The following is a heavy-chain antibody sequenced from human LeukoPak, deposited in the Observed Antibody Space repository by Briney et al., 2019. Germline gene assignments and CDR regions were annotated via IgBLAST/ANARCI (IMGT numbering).Heavy chain of an antibody. V-gene: IGHV3-30*02. Sequence: PGGSLRLSCAASGFTFSSYAMSWVRQAPGKGLEWVAFIRYDGSKKYYADSVKGRFTISRDNSKNTLYLQMNSLRAEDAAVYYCAKELRYYDSSGYYDDYWGQGTLVTVSS. D-gene: IGHD3-22*01. CDR3: AKELRYYDSSGYYDDY. J-gene: IGHJ4*02. CDR1: GFTFSSYA. CDR2: IRYDGSKK.